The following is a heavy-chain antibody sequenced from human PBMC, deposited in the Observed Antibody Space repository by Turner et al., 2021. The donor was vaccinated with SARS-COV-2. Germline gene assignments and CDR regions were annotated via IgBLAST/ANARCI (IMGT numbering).Heavy chain of an antibody. Sequence: QVQQVESGGGVVQPGRSLRLSCAASGFTFSSDGIHWVRQAPGKGLEWVAFIWYDGSNKYYADSVKGRFTISRDNSKNTLYLQMNSLRAEDTAVYYCARDKGEGSSGWLIPSGSYYFDYWGQGTLVTVSS. V-gene: IGHV3-33*01. D-gene: IGHD6-19*01. CDR2: IWYDGSNK. CDR3: ARDKGEGSSGWLIPSGSYYFDY. J-gene: IGHJ4*02. CDR1: GFTFSSDG.